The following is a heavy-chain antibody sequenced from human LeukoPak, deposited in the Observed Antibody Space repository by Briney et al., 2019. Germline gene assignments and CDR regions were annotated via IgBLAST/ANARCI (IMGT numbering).Heavy chain of an antibody. CDR1: GFTFTSSA. D-gene: IGHD3-22*01. Sequence: AASVKVSCKASGFTFTSSAVQWVRQARGQRLEWIGWIVVGRGNTNYAQKFQERVTITRDTSTSLVYMELSSLRSEDTAVYYCAAEAAYYYDSRDAFDVWGQGTMVTVSS. CDR2: IVVGRGNT. V-gene: IGHV1-58*01. J-gene: IGHJ3*01. CDR3: AAEAAYYYDSRDAFDV.